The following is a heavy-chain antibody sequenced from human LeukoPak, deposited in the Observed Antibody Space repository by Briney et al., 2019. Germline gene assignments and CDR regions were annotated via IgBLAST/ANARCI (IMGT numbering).Heavy chain of an antibody. CDR3: TTDLGITMIRGVIVY. V-gene: IGHV3-15*01. J-gene: IGHJ4*02. CDR1: GFTFSNAW. D-gene: IGHD3-10*01. CDR2: IKSKADGATT. Sequence: PGGSLRLSCVASGFTFSNAWMSWVRQAPGKGLEWVGRIKSKADGATTDYAAPVKGRFTISRDGSQNTLFLQMNSLKTEDTAVYYCTTDLGITMIRGVIVYWGQGTLVTVSS.